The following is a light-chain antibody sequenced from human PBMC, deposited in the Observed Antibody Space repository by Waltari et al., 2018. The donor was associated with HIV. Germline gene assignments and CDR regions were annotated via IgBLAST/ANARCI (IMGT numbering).Light chain of an antibody. CDR3: QQTDSFPRT. CDR2: AAS. V-gene: IGKV1-12*01. J-gene: IGKJ1*01. CDR1: QGINSW. Sequence: DIQMTQSPSSVSASVGDRVTITCRASQGINSWLAWYQQRTGEPPKLLIYAASSLQSGVPSRFSGRGSGTDFTLTISSLQPEDFATYYCQQTDSFPRTFGQGTKVDIK.